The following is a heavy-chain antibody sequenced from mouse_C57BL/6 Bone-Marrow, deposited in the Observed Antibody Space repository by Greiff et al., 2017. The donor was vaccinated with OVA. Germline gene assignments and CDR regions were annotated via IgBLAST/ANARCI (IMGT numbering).Heavy chain of an antibody. CDR3: TPLYGLRRRGNFDY. J-gene: IGHJ2*01. CDR2: IDPEDGDT. V-gene: IGHV14-1*01. D-gene: IGHD2-2*01. Sequence: VQLQQSGAELVRPGASVKLSCTASGFNIKDYYMHWVKQRPEQGLEWIGRIDPEDGDTEYAPKFQGKATMTADTSSNTAYLQLSSLTSEDTAVYYCTPLYGLRRRGNFDYWGQGTTLTVSS. CDR1: GFNIKDYY.